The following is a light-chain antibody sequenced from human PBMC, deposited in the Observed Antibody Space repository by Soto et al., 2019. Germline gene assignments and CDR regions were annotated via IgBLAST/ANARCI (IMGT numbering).Light chain of an antibody. CDR2: GAS. V-gene: IGKV1-6*01. CDR3: LQDYNYPIT. CDR1: QGIRND. J-gene: IGKJ5*01. Sequence: AIRMTQSPSSLSTSVGDRVTITCRASQGIRNDLGWYQHKPGKVPKLLIYGASNLQIGVPSRFSGSGSGTNFTLTISSLQPEDFATYYCLQDYNYPITFGQGTRLEIE.